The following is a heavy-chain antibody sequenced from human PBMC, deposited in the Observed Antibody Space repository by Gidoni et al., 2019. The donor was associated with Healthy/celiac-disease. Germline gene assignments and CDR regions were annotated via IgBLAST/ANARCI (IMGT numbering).Heavy chain of an antibody. Sequence: EVQLFDSGGGLVHPGGSLRLSSAASGFTFSSYAIRWVRQAPGKGLEWVSAISGSGGSTYYADSVKGRFTISRDNSKNTLYLQMNSLRAEDTAVYYCAKGTQLVPDAFDIWGQGTMVTVSS. D-gene: IGHD6-13*01. CDR3: AKGTQLVPDAFDI. J-gene: IGHJ3*02. CDR1: GFTFSSYA. CDR2: ISGSGGST. V-gene: IGHV3-23*01.